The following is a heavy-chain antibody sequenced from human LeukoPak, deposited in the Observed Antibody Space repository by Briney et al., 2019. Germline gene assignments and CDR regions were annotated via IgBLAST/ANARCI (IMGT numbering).Heavy chain of an antibody. J-gene: IGHJ4*02. V-gene: IGHV3-21*01. CDR1: GFTFSSYG. D-gene: IGHD3-22*01. CDR3: ARDLFELNYYDSSGIFDY. CDR2: ISSSSSYI. Sequence: GGSLRLSCAASGFTFSSYGMSWVRQAPGKGLEWVSSISSSSSYIYYADSVKGRFTISRDNAKNSLYLQMNSLRAEDTAVYYCARDLFELNYYDSSGIFDYWGQGTLVTVSS.